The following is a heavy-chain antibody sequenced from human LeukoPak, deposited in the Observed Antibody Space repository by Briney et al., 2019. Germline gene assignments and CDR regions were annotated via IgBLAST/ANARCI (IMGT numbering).Heavy chain of an antibody. J-gene: IGHJ4*02. D-gene: IGHD1-26*01. CDR3: ARDSGSYYVRRYFDY. V-gene: IGHV1-18*01. CDR1: GYTFTSYG. Sequence: ASVKVSCKASGYTFTSYGITWVRQAPGQGPEWMGWISAYDGNTNYAQKLQGRVTMTTDTSTSTAYMELRSLRSDDTAVDYCARDSGSYYVRRYFDYWGQGTLVTVSS. CDR2: ISAYDGNT.